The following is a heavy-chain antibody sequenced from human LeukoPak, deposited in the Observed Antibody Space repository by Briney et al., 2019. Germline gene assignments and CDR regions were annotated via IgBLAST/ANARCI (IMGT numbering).Heavy chain of an antibody. J-gene: IGHJ4*01. D-gene: IGHD2-2*01. CDR2: INSDGSST. V-gene: IGHV3-74*01. Sequence: GGSLRLSCAVSGFTFSSYWMHWVRQAPGKGLVWVSRINSDGSSTSYADSVKGRFTISRDNAKNTLYLQMNSLRAEDTAVYYCARRPLPAAISHHFDYWGHGTPVTVSS. CDR3: ARRPLPAAISHHFDY. CDR1: GFTFSSYW.